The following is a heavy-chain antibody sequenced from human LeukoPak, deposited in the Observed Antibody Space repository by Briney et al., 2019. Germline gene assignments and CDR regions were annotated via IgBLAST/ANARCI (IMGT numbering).Heavy chain of an antibody. D-gene: IGHD3-3*01. CDR2: MNPNSGNT. CDR1: GYTFTSYD. V-gene: IGHV1-8*03. J-gene: IGHJ6*03. Sequence: ASVKVSCKASGYTFTSYDINWVRQATGQGLEWMGWMNPNSGNTGYAQKFQGRVTITRNTSISTAYMELSSLRSEDTAVYYCARQFETRYDFWSGNYYMDVWGKGTTVTVSS. CDR3: ARQFETRYDFWSGNYYMDV.